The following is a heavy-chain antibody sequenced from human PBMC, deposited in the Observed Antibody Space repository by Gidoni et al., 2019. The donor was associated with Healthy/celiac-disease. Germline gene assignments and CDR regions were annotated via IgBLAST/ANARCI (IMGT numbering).Heavy chain of an antibody. V-gene: IGHV4-34*01. Sequence: QVQLQQWGAGLLKPSETLSLTCAVYGGSFSGYYWSWIRQPPGKGLEWIGEINHSGSTNYNPALKSRVTISVDTSKNQFSLKLSSVTAADTAVYYCARAGLDLYSDYFDYWGQGTLVTVSS. D-gene: IGHD3-16*01. J-gene: IGHJ4*02. CDR2: INHSGST. CDR3: ARAGLDLYSDYFDY. CDR1: GGSFSGYY.